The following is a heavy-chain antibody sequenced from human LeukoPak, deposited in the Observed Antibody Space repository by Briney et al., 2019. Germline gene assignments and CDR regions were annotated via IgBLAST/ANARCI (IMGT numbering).Heavy chain of an antibody. Sequence: PGGSLRLSCAASGFTFSSYAMSWVRQAPGKGLEWVSAISGSGGSTYYADSVKGRFTISRDNSKNTLYQQMNSLRAEDTAVYYCAKSPYYYDSSGYPTHFDYWGQGTLVTVSS. CDR1: GFTFSSYA. D-gene: IGHD3-22*01. V-gene: IGHV3-23*01. CDR2: ISGSGGST. CDR3: AKSPYYYDSSGYPTHFDY. J-gene: IGHJ4*02.